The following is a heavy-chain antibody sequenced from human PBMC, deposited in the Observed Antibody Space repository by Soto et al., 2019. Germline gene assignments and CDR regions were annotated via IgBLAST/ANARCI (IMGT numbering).Heavy chain of an antibody. CDR1: GDSVSSGSYY. V-gene: IGHV4-61*01. Sequence: PSETLSLTCTVSGDSVSSGSYYWSWIRQPPGKGLEWIGYIYYSGSTNYNPSLKSRVTISVDTSKNQFSLKLSSVTAADTAVYYCARVVESIAAAGTDGMDVWGQGTTVTVSS. CDR2: IYYSGST. CDR3: ARVVESIAAAGTDGMDV. D-gene: IGHD6-13*01. J-gene: IGHJ6*02.